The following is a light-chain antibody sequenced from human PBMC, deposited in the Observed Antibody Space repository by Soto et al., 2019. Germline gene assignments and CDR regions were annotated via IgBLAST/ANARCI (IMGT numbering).Light chain of an antibody. CDR1: SSDIGGYNY. J-gene: IGLJ3*02. CDR3: CSYAGSYTLV. Sequence: QSVLTQPRSVSGSPGQSVTISCTGTSSDIGGYNYVSWFQHHPGKAPKLMIYDVRKRPSGVIDRFSGSKSSNTASLTISGLQAEDEAVYYCCSYAGSYTLVFGGGTKLTVL. CDR2: DVR. V-gene: IGLV2-11*01.